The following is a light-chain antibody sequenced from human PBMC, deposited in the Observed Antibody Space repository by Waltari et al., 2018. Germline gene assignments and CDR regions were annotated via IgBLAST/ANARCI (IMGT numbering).Light chain of an antibody. CDR2: SNT. Sequence: QSVLTQPPSASGTPGQRVTISCSGSSSNTGIKTVNWYQRAPGTAPKLLIFSNTQRPSGVPDRFSGSKSGTSASLAISGLQSEDEADYYCAAWDDSLSALVFGGGTKLTVL. J-gene: IGLJ2*01. CDR1: SSNTGIKT. V-gene: IGLV1-44*01. CDR3: AAWDDSLSALV.